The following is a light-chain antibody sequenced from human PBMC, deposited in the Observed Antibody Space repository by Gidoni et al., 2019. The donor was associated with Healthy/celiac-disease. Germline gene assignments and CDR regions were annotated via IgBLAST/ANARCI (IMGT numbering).Light chain of an antibody. CDR1: QSISSY. Sequence: DIQMTQSPPSLSASVGDRVTITCRASQSISSYLNWYQQKPGKAPKLLIYAASSLQSGVPSRFSGSGSGTDFTLTISSLQPEDFATYYCQQSYSTPWTFXXXTKVEIK. V-gene: IGKV1-39*01. CDR3: QQSYSTPWT. CDR2: AAS. J-gene: IGKJ1*01.